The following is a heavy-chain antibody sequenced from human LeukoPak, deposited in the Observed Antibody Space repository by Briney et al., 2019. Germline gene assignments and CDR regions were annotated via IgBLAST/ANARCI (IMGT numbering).Heavy chain of an antibody. Sequence: ASVKVSCKASGGTFSSYAISWVRQAPGQGLEWMGRIIPILGIANYAQKFQGRVTITADKSTSTAYMELSSLRSEDTAVYYCAKDGIDDILTGYYTVGYYFDYWCQGTLVTVSS. V-gene: IGHV1-69*04. CDR2: IIPILGIA. CDR1: GGTFSSYA. J-gene: IGHJ4*02. CDR3: AKDGIDDILTGYYTVGYYFDY. D-gene: IGHD3-9*01.